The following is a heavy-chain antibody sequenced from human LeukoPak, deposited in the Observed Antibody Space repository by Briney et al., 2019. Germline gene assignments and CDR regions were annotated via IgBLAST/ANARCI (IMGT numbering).Heavy chain of an antibody. Sequence: GALRLSFAASGFTFSSYAMSWGRPAPGKGVGWVSAISGSGGSTYYADSVKGRFTISRDNSKNTLYLQMNSLRAEDTAVYYCAKDRKPGIAVPGYKYFDYWGQGTLVTVSS. CDR3: AKDRKPGIAVPGYKYFDY. J-gene: IGHJ4*02. CDR2: ISGSGGST. V-gene: IGHV3-23*01. CDR1: GFTFSSYA. D-gene: IGHD6-19*01.